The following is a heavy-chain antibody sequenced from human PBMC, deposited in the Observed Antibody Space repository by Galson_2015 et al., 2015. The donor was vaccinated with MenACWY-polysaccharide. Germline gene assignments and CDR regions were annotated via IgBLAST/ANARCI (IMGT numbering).Heavy chain of an antibody. D-gene: IGHD6-6*01. V-gene: IGHV4-39*01. CDR2: IYYSGST. Sequence: ETLSLTCTVSGGSIRSSSSYWGWIRQPPGKGLEWIGSIYYSGSTFYNPSLKSRVTISVDTSKNQFSLKLSSVTAADTAVSYCARIIAGRVDYWGQGTLVTVSS. CDR1: GGSIRSSSSY. CDR3: ARIIAGRVDY. J-gene: IGHJ4*02.